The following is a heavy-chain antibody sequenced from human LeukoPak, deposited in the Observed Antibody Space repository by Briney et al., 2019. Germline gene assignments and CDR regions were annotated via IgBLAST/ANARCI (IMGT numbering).Heavy chain of an antibody. CDR2: ISSSGSML. Sequence: PGGSLRLSCTVAGFTFSDFYTSWVRQAPGKGLEWVSYISSSGSMLHYADSVEGRFTISRDNGKSSLYLQMSSLRVEDTAVYYCTRRPYSSSWYYFDYWGQGTLVTVSS. V-gene: IGHV3-11*04. CDR3: TRRPYSSSWYYFDY. J-gene: IGHJ4*02. D-gene: IGHD6-13*01. CDR1: GFTFSDFY.